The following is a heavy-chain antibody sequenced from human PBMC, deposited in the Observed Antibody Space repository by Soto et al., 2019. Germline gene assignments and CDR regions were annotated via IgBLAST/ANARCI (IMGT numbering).Heavy chain of an antibody. Sequence: SVKVSCKASGGTFSSYAISWVRQAPGQGLEWMGGIIPIFGTANYAQKFQGRVTITADKSTSTAYMELSSLRSEDTAVYYCARDLEEQGVAWGWFDPWAREPWSPSPQ. CDR3: ARDLEEQGVAWGWFDP. J-gene: IGHJ5*02. D-gene: IGHD3-3*01. V-gene: IGHV1-69*06. CDR1: GGTFSSYA. CDR2: IIPIFGTA.